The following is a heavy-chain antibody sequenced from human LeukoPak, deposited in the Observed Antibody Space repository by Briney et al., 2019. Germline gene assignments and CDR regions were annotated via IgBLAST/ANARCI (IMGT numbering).Heavy chain of an antibody. CDR1: GFTFSTSA. J-gene: IGHJ4*02. Sequence: PGGSLRHSCAASGFTFSTSAMSWVRQAPGKGLEWVSAISGSGGNTYYADSVKGRVTISRDNSKNTVYLQMNRLRAEDTAVYYCAKWFAQGGSGRYVDYWGQGTLVTVSS. D-gene: IGHD3-10*01. CDR3: AKWFAQGGSGRYVDY. CDR2: ISGSGGNT. V-gene: IGHV3-23*01.